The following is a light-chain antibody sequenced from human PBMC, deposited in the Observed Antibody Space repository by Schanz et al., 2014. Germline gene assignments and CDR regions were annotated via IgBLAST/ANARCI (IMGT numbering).Light chain of an antibody. Sequence: EIVLTQSPATLSLSPGERATLSCRASQSVSSYLAWYQQKPGQAPRLLIYDASNRATGIPARFSGSGSGTDFTLTISSLQPEDFATYYCQQSYSTPLTFGGGTNVEIK. J-gene: IGKJ4*01. CDR1: QSVSSY. V-gene: IGKV3-11*01. CDR3: QQSYSTPLT. CDR2: DAS.